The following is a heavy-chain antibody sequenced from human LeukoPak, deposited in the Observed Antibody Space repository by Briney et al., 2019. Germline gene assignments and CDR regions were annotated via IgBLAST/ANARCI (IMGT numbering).Heavy chain of an antibody. V-gene: IGHV1-2*02. D-gene: IGHD3-9*01. J-gene: IGHJ4*02. CDR3: ARGDYDILTGSFDY. Sequence: RASVKVSCKASGYTFTGYYMHWVRQAPGQGLEWMGWINPNSGGTNYAQKFQGRVTMTRDTSISTAYMELSRLRSDDTAVYYCARGDYDILTGSFDYWGQGTLVTVSS. CDR2: INPNSGGT. CDR1: GYTFTGYY.